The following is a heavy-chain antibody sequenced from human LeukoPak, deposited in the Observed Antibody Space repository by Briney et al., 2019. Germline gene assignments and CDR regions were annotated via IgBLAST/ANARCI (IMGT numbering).Heavy chain of an antibody. CDR3: AKDPGYDFWSGYYLRLTGFDY. Sequence: PGGSLRLSCAASGFTFSSYAMSWVRQAPGKGLEWVSAISGSGGSTYYADSVKGRFTISRDNSKNTLYLQMNSLRAEDTAVYYCAKDPGYDFWSGYYLRLTGFDYWGQGTLVTVSS. D-gene: IGHD3-3*01. V-gene: IGHV3-23*01. CDR2: ISGSGGST. J-gene: IGHJ4*02. CDR1: GFTFSSYA.